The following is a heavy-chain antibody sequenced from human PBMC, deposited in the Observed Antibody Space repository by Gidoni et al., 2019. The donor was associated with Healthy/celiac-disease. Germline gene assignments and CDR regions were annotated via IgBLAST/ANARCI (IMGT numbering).Heavy chain of an antibody. V-gene: IGHV6-1*01. CDR1: GASVSTNSTA. D-gene: IGHD3-10*01. CDR2: TYSRSKWYN. CDR3: ARSRFGELSPSYYGMDV. J-gene: IGHJ6*02. Sequence: QVQLQQSGPGLVKPSQTPPRTCAVTGASVSTNSTAWNWIRQSASRGVQWLGRTYSRSKWYNYYAVSGKSRITINPDTSKNQCSLQLNSVTPEDTAVYYYARSRFGELSPSYYGMDVWGQGTTVTVSS.